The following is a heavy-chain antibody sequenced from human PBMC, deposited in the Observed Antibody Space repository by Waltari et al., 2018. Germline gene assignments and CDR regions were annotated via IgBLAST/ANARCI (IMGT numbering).Heavy chain of an antibody. J-gene: IGHJ5*02. V-gene: IGHV2-5*02. CDR1: GFSLSTSGVG. CDR3: AHTDDSSGYYVDPWFDP. Sequence: QITLKESGPTLVKPTQTLTLTCTFSGFSLSTSGVGVGWIRQPPGKALEWLELIYWDDDKRYSPALKSRLTITKDTSKNQVFRTMTNMDPVDTATYYCAHTDDSSGYYVDPWFDPWGQGTLVTVSS. CDR2: IYWDDDK. D-gene: IGHD3-22*01.